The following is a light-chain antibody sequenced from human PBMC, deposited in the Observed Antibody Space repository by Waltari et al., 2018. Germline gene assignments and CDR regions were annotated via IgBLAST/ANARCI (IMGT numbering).Light chain of an antibody. V-gene: IGKV3-20*01. CDR2: GAS. Sequence: EIVLTQSPGSLSSPPGERVPLSGRASQSVSRALAWYQQKPGQAPRLLIFGASNRATGIPDRFSGSGSETDFSLTISRLEPEDFAVYYCQHYVRLPATFGRGTKVEIK. CDR3: QHYVRLPAT. J-gene: IGKJ1*01. CDR1: QSVSRA.